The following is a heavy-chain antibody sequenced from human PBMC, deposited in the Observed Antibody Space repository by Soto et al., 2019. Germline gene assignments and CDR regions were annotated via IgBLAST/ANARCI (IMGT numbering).Heavy chain of an antibody. J-gene: IGHJ6*02. D-gene: IGHD3-22*01. CDR1: GGTFSDFA. Sequence: QVQLVQSGAEVKNPGSSMKVSCKASGGTFSDFAFSWVRQSPGQGLEWLGGIIPIFGRPDYAQKSRGRVTITADEITSTAYAELRSLASEHTAIYYCATWLRRRADIGNYYAGMDVWGQGSTVSVS. V-gene: IGHV1-69*12. CDR2: IIPIFGRP. CDR3: ATWLRRRADIGNYYAGMDV.